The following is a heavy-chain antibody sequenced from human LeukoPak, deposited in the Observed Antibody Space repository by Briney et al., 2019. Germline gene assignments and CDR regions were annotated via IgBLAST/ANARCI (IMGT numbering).Heavy chain of an antibody. CDR2: IRESGGGT. CDR1: GFTLSNYD. J-gene: IGHJ4*02. D-gene: IGHD3-10*01. CDR3: AKRGVVIRVFLVGFHKEAYYFDS. Sequence: GGSLRLSCAASGFTLSNYDMIWVRQAPGRGLEWVSGIRESGGGTYYTDSVKGRFTVSRDNPKNTLYLQMNSLRAEDTAVYFCAKRGVVIRVFLVGFHKEAYYFDSWGQGALVTVSS. V-gene: IGHV3-23*01.